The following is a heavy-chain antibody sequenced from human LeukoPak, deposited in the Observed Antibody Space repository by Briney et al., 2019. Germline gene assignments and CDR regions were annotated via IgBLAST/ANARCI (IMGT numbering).Heavy chain of an antibody. V-gene: IGHV3-30*18. Sequence: GRSLRLSCAASGFTFSTYGMHWVRQAPGKGLEWVAIISYDGSNKYYADSVKGRFTISRDNSKNTLYLQMNSLRTDDTAVYYCAKGRGQLLHDAFDIWGQGTMVTVSS. D-gene: IGHD2-2*01. J-gene: IGHJ3*02. CDR3: AKGRGQLLHDAFDI. CDR2: ISYDGSNK. CDR1: GFTFSTYG.